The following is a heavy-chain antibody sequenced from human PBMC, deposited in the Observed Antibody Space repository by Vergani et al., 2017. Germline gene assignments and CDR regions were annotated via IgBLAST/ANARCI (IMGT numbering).Heavy chain of an antibody. CDR1: GGTFSSYA. J-gene: IGHJ6*03. Sequence: QVQLVQSGAEVKKPGSSVKVSCKASGGTFSSYAISWVRQAPGQGLEWMGGIIPIFVTANYAQKFQGRVTITADESTSTAYMELSSLRSEDTAVYYCASKYCSSTSCYQDYYMDVWGKGTTVTVSS. D-gene: IGHD2-2*01. V-gene: IGHV1-69*01. CDR2: IIPIFVTA. CDR3: ASKYCSSTSCYQDYYMDV.